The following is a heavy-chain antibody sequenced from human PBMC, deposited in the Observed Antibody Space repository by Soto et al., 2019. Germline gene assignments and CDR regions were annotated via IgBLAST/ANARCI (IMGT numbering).Heavy chain of an antibody. CDR3: SRLSKAAGSLAAPPPYGMDV. D-gene: IGHD6-6*01. Sequence: GESLKISCKGSGYSFTSYWISWVRQMPGKGLEWMGRIDPSDSYTNYSPSFQGHVTISADKSISTAYLQWSSLKASDTAMYYCSRLSKAAGSLAAPPPYGMDVWGQGTTVTVSS. J-gene: IGHJ6*02. CDR2: IDPSDSYT. V-gene: IGHV5-10-1*01. CDR1: GYSFTSYW.